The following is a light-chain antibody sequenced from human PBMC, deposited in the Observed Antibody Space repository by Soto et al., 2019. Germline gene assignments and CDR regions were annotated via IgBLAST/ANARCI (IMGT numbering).Light chain of an antibody. Sequence: DIQMTQSPSTLSASVGDGVTITCRASQSISSWLAWYQQKPGKAPKLLIYKASSLESGVPSRFSGSGSGTEFTLTISSLQPDDFATYYCQQYNSYLSWTFGQGTKVDIK. J-gene: IGKJ1*01. V-gene: IGKV1-5*03. CDR1: QSISSW. CDR3: QQYNSYLSWT. CDR2: KAS.